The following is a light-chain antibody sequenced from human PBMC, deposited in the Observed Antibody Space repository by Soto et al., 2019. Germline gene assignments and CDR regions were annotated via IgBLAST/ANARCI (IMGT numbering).Light chain of an antibody. CDR3: CSYASSRSLV. Sequence: QSALTQPASVSGSPGQSSTISCTGTSSDVGSYNLVSWYQQHPGKAPKLMIDEGSKRSSGVSNLFTRSRSGNTASLTIYGPQAEDESAYYCCSYASSRSLVLGGGTKVTVL. CDR1: SSDVGSYNL. V-gene: IGLV2-23*01. CDR2: EGS. J-gene: IGLJ2*01.